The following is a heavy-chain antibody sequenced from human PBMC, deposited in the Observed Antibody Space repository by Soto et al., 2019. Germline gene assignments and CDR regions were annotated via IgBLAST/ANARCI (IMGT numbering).Heavy chain of an antibody. D-gene: IGHD3-3*01. Sequence: GASVKVSCKASGYTFTGYYIHWVRQAPGQGREWMGWINPNSGGTNYAQKFQGRVTMTRDTSISTAYMELSRLRSDDTAVYYCARDVLYYDFWAENYYYYGMDVWGQGTTVTVSS. CDR3: ARDVLYYDFWAENYYYYGMDV. J-gene: IGHJ6*02. V-gene: IGHV1-2*02. CDR2: INPNSGGT. CDR1: GYTFTGYY.